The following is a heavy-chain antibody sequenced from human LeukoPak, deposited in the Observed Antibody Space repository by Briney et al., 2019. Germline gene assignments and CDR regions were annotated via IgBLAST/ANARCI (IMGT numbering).Heavy chain of an antibody. D-gene: IGHD5-24*01. CDR2: IKEDGSEK. CDR3: ARVAERWLQSGFDY. V-gene: IGHV3-7*05. CDR1: GFTFSSYW. J-gene: IGHJ4*02. Sequence: PGGSLRLSCAASGFTFSSYWMSWVRQAPGKGLEWVANIKEDGSEKYYVDPVKGRFTISRDNAKNSLYLQMNSMRAEDTAVYYCARVAERWLQSGFDYWGQGTLVTVSS.